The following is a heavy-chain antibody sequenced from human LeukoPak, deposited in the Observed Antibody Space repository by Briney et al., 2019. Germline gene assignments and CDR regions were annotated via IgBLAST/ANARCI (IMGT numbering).Heavy chain of an antibody. Sequence: SGGSLRLSCAASGFSFSSYGMHWVRQAPGKGLEWVAVIWYDGSIKYYGDSVKGRFTISRDNSKNTLYLQMNSLSAEDTAVYYCAKEFQGDWVVIASDDAFDIWGQGTMVTVSS. CDR3: AKEFQGDWVVIASDDAFDI. J-gene: IGHJ3*02. D-gene: IGHD2-21*01. V-gene: IGHV3-33*06. CDR2: IWYDGSIK. CDR1: GFSFSSYG.